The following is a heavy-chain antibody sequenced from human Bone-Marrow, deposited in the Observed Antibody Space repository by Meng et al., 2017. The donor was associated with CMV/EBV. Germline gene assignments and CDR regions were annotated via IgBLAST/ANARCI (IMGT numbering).Heavy chain of an antibody. CDR2: INWNGGST. V-gene: IGHV3-20*04. J-gene: IGHJ4*02. Sequence: GGSLRLSCAASGFTFDDYGMSWVRQAPGKGLEWVSGINWNGGSTGYADSVKGRFTISRDNSKNTLYLQMNSLRAEDTAVYYCAKDAVPAGRGVLDYWGQGTLVTVSS. CDR1: GFTFDDYG. D-gene: IGHD2-2*01. CDR3: AKDAVPAGRGVLDY.